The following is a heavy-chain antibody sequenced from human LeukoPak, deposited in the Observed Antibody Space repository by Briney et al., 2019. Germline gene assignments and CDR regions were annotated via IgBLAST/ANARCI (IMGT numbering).Heavy chain of an antibody. CDR1: GGSISSSSYY. D-gene: IGHD1-26*01. CDR2: IYCSGST. Sequence: SETLSLTCTVSGGSISSSSYYWGWIRQPPGKGLEWIGSIYCSGSTYYNPSLKSRVTISVDTSKNQFSLKLSSVTAADTAVYYCARRSTRFFDYWGQGTLVTVSS. CDR3: ARRSTRFFDY. J-gene: IGHJ4*02. V-gene: IGHV4-39*01.